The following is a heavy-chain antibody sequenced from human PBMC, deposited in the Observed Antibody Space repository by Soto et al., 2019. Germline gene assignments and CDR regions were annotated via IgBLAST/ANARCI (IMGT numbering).Heavy chain of an antibody. Sequence: EVKLLESGGGLGQPAGSLRLSCAASGFRFSDYAVSWVRQAPGKGLEWVSIISGAGGSKYYADSVKGRFTISRDNSKNTVYLQLSSPRDEDTAVYYCAKAYEQHVEFYYGMDVWGQGTAVTVS. CDR3: AKAYEQHVEFYYGMDV. J-gene: IGHJ6*02. V-gene: IGHV3-23*01. CDR1: GFRFSDYA. D-gene: IGHD6-6*01. CDR2: ISGAGGSK.